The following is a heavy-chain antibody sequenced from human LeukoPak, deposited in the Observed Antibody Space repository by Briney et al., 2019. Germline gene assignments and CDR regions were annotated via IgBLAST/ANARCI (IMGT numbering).Heavy chain of an antibody. Sequence: SETLSLTCTASGVSISSYYWSWIRQPPGKGLEWIGFNYYSGSTNYNPSLKSRVTISLDTSKNQFSLKLSSVTAADTAVYYCARDLRGTNYWYFDLWGRGTLVTVSS. CDR1: GVSISSYY. D-gene: IGHD1-7*01. J-gene: IGHJ2*01. CDR3: ARDLRGTNYWYFDL. V-gene: IGHV4-59*01. CDR2: NYYSGST.